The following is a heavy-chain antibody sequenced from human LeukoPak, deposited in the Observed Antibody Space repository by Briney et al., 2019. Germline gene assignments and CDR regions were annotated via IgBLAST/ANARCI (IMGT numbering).Heavy chain of an antibody. V-gene: IGHV3-30*03. D-gene: IGHD6-19*01. CDR1: GFAFSSYG. CDR2: ISYDGSNK. CDR3: ARAGYSSGWYGYYVDY. J-gene: IGHJ4*02. Sequence: GGSLRLSCAASGFAFSSYGMHWVRQAPGKGLEWVAVISYDGSNKYYADSVKGRFTISRDNSKNTLYLQMNSLRAEDTAVYYCARAGYSSGWYGYYVDYWGQGTLVTVSS.